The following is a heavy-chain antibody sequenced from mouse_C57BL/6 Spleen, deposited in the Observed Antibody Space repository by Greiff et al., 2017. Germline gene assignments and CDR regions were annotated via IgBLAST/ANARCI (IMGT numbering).Heavy chain of an antibody. V-gene: IGHV1-85*01. Sequence: QVQLQQSGPELVKPGASVKLSCKASGYTFTSYDINWVKQRPGQGLEWIGWIYPKDGSTKYNEKFKGKATLTVDTSSSTAYMELHSLTSEYSAVYFCARSIYYGYVCARDYGGQGTSVTVSS. J-gene: IGHJ4*01. D-gene: IGHD2-2*01. CDR2: IYPKDGST. CDR3: ARSIYYGYVCARDY. CDR1: GYTFTSYD.